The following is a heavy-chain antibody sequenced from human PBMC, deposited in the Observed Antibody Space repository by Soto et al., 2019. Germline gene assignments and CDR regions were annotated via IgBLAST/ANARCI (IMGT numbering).Heavy chain of an antibody. V-gene: IGHV3-30*18. Sequence: QVQLVESGGGVVQPGRSLRLSCAASGFTFSNYGMHWVRQAQGKGLEWVAVLSYDGGDKHYADSVKGRFIISRDNSKNTLYLQMNSLRAEDTAVYYCAKDLYIAAAADYFDSWGQGTLVTVSS. CDR1: GFTFSNYG. CDR3: AKDLYIAAAADYFDS. J-gene: IGHJ4*02. CDR2: LSYDGGDK. D-gene: IGHD6-13*01.